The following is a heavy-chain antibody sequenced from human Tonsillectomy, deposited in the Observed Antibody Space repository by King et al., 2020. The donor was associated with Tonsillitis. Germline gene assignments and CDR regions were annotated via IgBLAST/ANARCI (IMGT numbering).Heavy chain of an antibody. CDR2: IYHTGTT. Sequence: LQLQESGSGLVKPSQTLSLTCAVSGGSISSGGYSWSWIRQPPGKGLEWIGYIYHTGTTYYNPSLKSRVTISVDRSKNQFSLKLSSVTAADTAVYFCARGASRGVTLDYWGQGALVTVSS. J-gene: IGHJ4*02. CDR1: GGSISSGGYS. V-gene: IGHV4-30-2*01. CDR3: ARGASRGVTLDY. D-gene: IGHD3-10*01.